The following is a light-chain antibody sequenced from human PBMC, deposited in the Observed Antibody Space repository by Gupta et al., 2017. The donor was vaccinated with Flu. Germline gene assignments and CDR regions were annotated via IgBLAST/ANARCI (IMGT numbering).Light chain of an antibody. Sequence: SSVLPQPPSVSVAPGQTARITCGGNNIGSKSVHWFQQKPGKPPVLVVHDESARPAGIPARFSGSNSGNTATLTISRVEAGDEGDYYCQEGDSSYVFGTGNKVTVL. J-gene: IGLJ1*01. V-gene: IGLV3-21*02. CDR3: QEGDSSYV. CDR2: DES. CDR1: NIGSKS.